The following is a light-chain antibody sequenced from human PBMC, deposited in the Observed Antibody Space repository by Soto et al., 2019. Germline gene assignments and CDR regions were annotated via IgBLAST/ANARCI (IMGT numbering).Light chain of an antibody. Sequence: EIVLTQSPATLSLSPGERATLSCRASQSVASYLAWYQQKPGQAPSLLISGASNRATGIPARFSGSGSGTDFTLTISTLEPEVFAVYYCQQRSDWPITFRQGTRLEIK. CDR3: QQRSDWPIT. J-gene: IGKJ5*01. V-gene: IGKV3-11*01. CDR2: GAS. CDR1: QSVASY.